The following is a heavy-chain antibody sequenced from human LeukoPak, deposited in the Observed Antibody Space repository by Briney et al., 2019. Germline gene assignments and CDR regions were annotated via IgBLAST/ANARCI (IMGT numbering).Heavy chain of an antibody. CDR2: IYHSGST. V-gene: IGHV4-4*02. CDR1: GGSISSSNW. J-gene: IGHJ4*02. Sequence: SGTLSLTCAVSGGSISSSNWWSWVRQPPGKGLEWIGEIYHSGSTNYNPSLKSRVTISVDKSKNQFSLKLSSVTAADTAVYYCARESWGGSYFTPFDYWGQGTLVTVSS. CDR3: ARESWGGSYFTPFDY. D-gene: IGHD1-26*01.